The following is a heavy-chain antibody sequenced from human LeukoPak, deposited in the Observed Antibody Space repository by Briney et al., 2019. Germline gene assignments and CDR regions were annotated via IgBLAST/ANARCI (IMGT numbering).Heavy chain of an antibody. CDR3: AVRGYSGYDFYARGHFDY. J-gene: IGHJ4*02. Sequence: PGGSLRLSCAASGFTFSSYAMHWVRQAPGKGLEWVAVISYDGSNKYYADSVKGRFTISRDNSKNTLYLQMNSLRAEDTAVYYCAVRGYSGYDFYARGHFDYWGQGTLVTVSS. D-gene: IGHD5-12*01. V-gene: IGHV3-30*04. CDR2: ISYDGSNK. CDR1: GFTFSSYA.